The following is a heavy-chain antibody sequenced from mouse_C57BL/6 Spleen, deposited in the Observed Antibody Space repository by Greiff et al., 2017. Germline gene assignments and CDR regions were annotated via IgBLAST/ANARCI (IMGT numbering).Heavy chain of an antibody. V-gene: IGHV1-55*01. CDR1: GYTFTSSW. CDR2: IYPGSGST. Sequence: QVQLQQPGAELVKPGASVKMSCKASGYTFTSSWITWVKQRPGQGLEWIGDIYPGSGSTNYNEKFKSKATLTVDTSSSTAYMQLSSLASEDSAVYYSARNYCGSSYYFDYWGQGTTLTVSS. CDR3: ARNYCGSSYYFDY. D-gene: IGHD1-1*01. J-gene: IGHJ2*01.